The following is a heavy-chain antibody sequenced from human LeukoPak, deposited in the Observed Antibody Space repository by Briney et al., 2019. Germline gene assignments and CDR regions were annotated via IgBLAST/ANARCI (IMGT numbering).Heavy chain of an antibody. Sequence: GGSLRLSCAASGFTFSSYAMHCARAAPGKGLERVAVISDEGSNKYYAESVRGRFTISRDNSKNTLYLKRNSLRAKDTAVYSCARDGIASALSYFDSWGQGTRVTVSS. CDR3: ARDGIASALSYFDS. J-gene: IGHJ4*02. V-gene: IGHV3-30-3*01. CDR1: GFTFSSYA. CDR2: ISDEGSNK. D-gene: IGHD6-13*01.